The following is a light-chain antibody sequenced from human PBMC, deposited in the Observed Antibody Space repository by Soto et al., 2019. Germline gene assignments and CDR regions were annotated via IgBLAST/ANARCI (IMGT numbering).Light chain of an antibody. V-gene: IGLV2-14*01. CDR1: RSDVGAYNY. Sequence: QSALTQPASVSGSPGQSIAISCTGTRSDVGAYNYVSWYQQHPGKAPKLMISEVTNRPSGVSNRFSGSKSDTTASLTISGLQTDDEGDYYCASYTGNNAWLFGGGTQLTVL. CDR3: ASYTGNNAWL. CDR2: EVT. J-gene: IGLJ2*01.